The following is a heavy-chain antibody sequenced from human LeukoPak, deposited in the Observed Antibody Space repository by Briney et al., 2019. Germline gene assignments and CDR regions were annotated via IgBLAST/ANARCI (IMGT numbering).Heavy chain of an antibody. CDR2: IYHSGST. CDR1: GGSISSYY. J-gene: IGHJ3*02. Sequence: PSETLSLTCTVSGGSISSYYWSWIRQPPGKGLEWIGYIYHSGSTNYNPSLKSRVTISVDTSKNQFSLKLSSVTAADTAVYYCAREALGAFDIWGQGTMVTVSS. V-gene: IGHV4-59*01. CDR3: AREALGAFDI.